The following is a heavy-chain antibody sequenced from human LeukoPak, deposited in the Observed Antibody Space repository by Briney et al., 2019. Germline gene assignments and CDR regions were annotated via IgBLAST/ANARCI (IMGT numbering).Heavy chain of an antibody. CDR1: GFTFSSYS. V-gene: IGHV3-21*01. CDR2: ISSSSSYI. J-gene: IGHJ4*02. D-gene: IGHD3-16*02. Sequence: PGGSLRLSCAASGFTFSSYSMTWVRQAPGKGLEWVSSISSSSSYIYYADSVKGRFTISRDNAKNSLYLQMNSLRAEDTAVYYCARSYDYVWGSYRSPSDYWGQGTLVTVSS. CDR3: ARSYDYVWGSYRSPSDY.